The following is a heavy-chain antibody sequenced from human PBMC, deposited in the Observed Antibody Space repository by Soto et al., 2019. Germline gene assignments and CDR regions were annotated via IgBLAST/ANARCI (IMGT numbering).Heavy chain of an antibody. V-gene: IGHV4-34*01. J-gene: IGHJ4*02. CDR2: INHSGST. CDR3: ARGGNYSSPYFDY. Sequence: SETLSLTCAVYGGSFSGYYWSWIRQPPGKGLEWIGEINHSGSTNYNPSLKSRVTISVDTSKNQFSLKLSSVTAADTAVYYCARGGNYSSPYFDYWGQGTLVTVPQ. CDR1: GGSFSGYY. D-gene: IGHD6-13*01.